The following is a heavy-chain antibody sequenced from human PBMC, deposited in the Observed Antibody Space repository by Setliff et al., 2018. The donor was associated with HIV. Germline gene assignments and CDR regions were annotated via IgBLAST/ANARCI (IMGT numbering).Heavy chain of an antibody. CDR2: IYYSGST. Sequence: LSLTCTVSGGSISSSSYYWGWIRQPPGKGLEWIGSIYYSGSTYYNPSLKSRVTISVDTSKNQFSLKLSSVTAADTAVYYCVTSSSWSSRLNFWGQGMLVTVSS. J-gene: IGHJ4*02. CDR1: GGSISSSSYY. CDR3: VTSSSWSSRLNF. D-gene: IGHD6-13*01. V-gene: IGHV4-39*01.